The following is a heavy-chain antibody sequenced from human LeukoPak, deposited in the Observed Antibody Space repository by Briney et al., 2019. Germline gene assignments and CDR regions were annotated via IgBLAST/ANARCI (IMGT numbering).Heavy chain of an antibody. CDR2: ISSSGSTI. D-gene: IGHD2-2*01. CDR1: GFTFSDYY. CDR3: ARVWDIVVVPAAIAAAFDI. Sequence: GGSLRLSCAASGFTFSDYYMSWIRQAPGKGLEWVSYISSSGSTIYYADSVKGRFTTSRDNAKNPLYLQMNSLRAEDTAVYYCARVWDIVVVPAAIAAAFDIWGQGTMVTVSS. V-gene: IGHV3-11*04. J-gene: IGHJ3*02.